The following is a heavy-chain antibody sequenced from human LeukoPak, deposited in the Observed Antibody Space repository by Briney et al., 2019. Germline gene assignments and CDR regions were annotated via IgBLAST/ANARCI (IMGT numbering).Heavy chain of an antibody. J-gene: IGHJ6*02. D-gene: IGHD4-11*01. CDR2: IYHSGHT. V-gene: IGHV4-59*08. Sequence: SETLSLTCTVSGASVSSDYWSWIRQSPGKGLEWIGYIYHSGHTMSNPSLKSRVSLSLDTSNNQFSLKLSSVTAADTAVYYCARNQRNYPGYYYYYGMDVWGQGTTVTVSS. CDR3: ARNQRNYPGYYYYYGMDV. CDR1: GASVSSDY.